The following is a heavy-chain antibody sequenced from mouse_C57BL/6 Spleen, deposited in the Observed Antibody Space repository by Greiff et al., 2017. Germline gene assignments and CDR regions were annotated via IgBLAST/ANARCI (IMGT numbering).Heavy chain of an antibody. CDR3: ARGGTTVGYFDV. Sequence: QVQLKQPGAELVKPGASVKLSCKASGYTFTSYWMHWVKQRPGRGLEWIGDIYPGSGSTNYNEKFKSKATLTVDTSSSTAYMQLSSLTSEDSAVYYCARGGTTVGYFDVWGTGTTVTVSS. CDR2: IYPGSGST. CDR1: GYTFTSYW. D-gene: IGHD1-1*01. V-gene: IGHV1-55*01. J-gene: IGHJ1*03.